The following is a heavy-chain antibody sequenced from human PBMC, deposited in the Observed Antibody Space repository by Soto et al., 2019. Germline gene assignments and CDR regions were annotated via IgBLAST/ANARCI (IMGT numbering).Heavy chain of an antibody. CDR3: AKGGRDSGTEIAVASS. D-gene: IGHD6-19*01. CDR1: GYTFASYR. Sequence: ASVKFSCKASGYTFASYRINWVGKATGKGLEWMGWMNPDSGNTGNVQKFQGRLTMTRNTSITTAYMELSRLTSEDTAVYYCAKGGRDSGTEIAVASSWGQGTPVTVSS. J-gene: IGHJ5*02. CDR2: MNPDSGNT. V-gene: IGHV1-8*01.